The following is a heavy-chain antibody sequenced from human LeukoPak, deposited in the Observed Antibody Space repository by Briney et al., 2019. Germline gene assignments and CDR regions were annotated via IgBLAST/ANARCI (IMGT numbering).Heavy chain of an antibody. V-gene: IGHV4-59*01. Sequence: PSETLSLTCTVSGXSISSYYWSWIRQPPGKGLELTGYIYYSGSTNYNPSLKSRVTISVDTSKNQFSLKLSSVTAADTAVYYCARDDGYGDSYYFDYWGQGTLVTVSS. CDR3: ARDDGYGDSYYFDY. CDR1: GXSISSYY. CDR2: IYYSGST. D-gene: IGHD4-17*01. J-gene: IGHJ4*02.